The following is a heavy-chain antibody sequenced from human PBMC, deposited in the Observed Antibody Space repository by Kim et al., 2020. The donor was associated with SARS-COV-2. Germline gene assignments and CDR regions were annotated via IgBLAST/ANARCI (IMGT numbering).Heavy chain of an antibody. D-gene: IGHD1-26*01. CDR2: ISVRGGNT. Sequence: GGSLRLSCAASEFNFRNYAMTWVRQAPEKGLEWVSAISVRGGNTYYADSVKGRFTISRDDSKNTLYLQMNSLRAEDTAVYYCAKEGVVVGAAALDYWGQGTLVTVSS. J-gene: IGHJ4*02. V-gene: IGHV3-23*01. CDR3: AKEGVVVGAAALDY. CDR1: EFNFRNYA.